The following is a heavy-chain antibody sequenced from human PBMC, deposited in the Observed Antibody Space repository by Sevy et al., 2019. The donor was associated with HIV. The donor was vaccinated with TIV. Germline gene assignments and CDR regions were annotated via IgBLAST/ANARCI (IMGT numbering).Heavy chain of an antibody. Sequence: GGSLRLSCAASGFSVSSNYMSWVRQAPGKGPEWVSVIHSDGKISYADSVQGRFTISRDNSKNTLYLQMNSLRAEATAVYYCAREDIVLGEDNYYGIDVWGQGTTVTASS. CDR3: AREDIVLGEDNYYGIDV. D-gene: IGHD2-15*01. CDR1: GFSVSSNY. CDR2: IHSDGKI. V-gene: IGHV3-53*01. J-gene: IGHJ6*02.